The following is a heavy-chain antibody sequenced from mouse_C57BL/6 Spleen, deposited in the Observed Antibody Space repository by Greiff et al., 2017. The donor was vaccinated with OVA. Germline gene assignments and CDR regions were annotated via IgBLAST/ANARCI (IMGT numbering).Heavy chain of an antibody. D-gene: IGHD1-1*01. J-gene: IGHJ2*01. CDR1: GYTFTSYG. Sequence: VQLQQSGAELARPGASVKLSCKASGYTFTSYGISWVKQRTGQGLEWIGEINPRSGNTYYNEKFKGKATLTADKSSSTAYMELRSLTSEDSAVYFCARRGVTTVVGSFDYWGQGTTLTVSS. CDR2: INPRSGNT. CDR3: ARRGVTTVVGSFDY. V-gene: IGHV1-81*01.